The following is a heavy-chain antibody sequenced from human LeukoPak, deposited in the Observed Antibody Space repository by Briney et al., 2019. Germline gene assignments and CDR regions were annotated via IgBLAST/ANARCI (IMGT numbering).Heavy chain of an antibody. J-gene: IGHJ4*02. CDR1: GGSISSSSYY. D-gene: IGHD1-1*01. V-gene: IGHV4-39*01. CDR3: ARGTLLPNDY. Sequence: SETPSLTCTVSGGSISSSSYYWGWIRQPPGKGLEWIGSIYYSGSTYYNPSLKSRVTISVDTSKNQFSLKLSSVTAADTAVYYCARGTLLPNDYWGQGTLVTVSS. CDR2: IYYSGST.